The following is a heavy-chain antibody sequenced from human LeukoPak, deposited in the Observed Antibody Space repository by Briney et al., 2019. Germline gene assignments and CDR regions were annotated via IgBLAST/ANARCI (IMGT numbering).Heavy chain of an antibody. CDR1: GDSISSSKYY. CDR2: IYKSGST. D-gene: IGHD3-10*01. CDR3: ARGGPNSGSGSYYGGPAWFDP. V-gene: IGHV4-39*01. J-gene: IGHJ5*02. Sequence: SETLSLTCTVSGDSISSSKYYWGWIRQSPGKGLEWIGSIYKSGSTFYNPSLKSRVIISVDTSRNQFSLKLNSVSAADTAVYYCARGGPNSGSGSYYGGPAWFDPWGQGTLVTVSS.